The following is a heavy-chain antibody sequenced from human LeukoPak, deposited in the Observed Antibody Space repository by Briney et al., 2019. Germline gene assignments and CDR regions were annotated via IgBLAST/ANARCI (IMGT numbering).Heavy chain of an antibody. Sequence: SETLSLTCTVSGGSISASYWNWVRQPPGKGLERVGFINYSGSTNYNPSLESRVTISVDTSKNQFSLKLSSVTAADTAVYYCARRAAAGTFDFRGRGTLVTVSS. J-gene: IGHJ4*02. CDR3: ARRAAAGTFDF. V-gene: IGHV4-59*08. D-gene: IGHD6-13*01. CDR2: INYSGST. CDR1: GGSISASY.